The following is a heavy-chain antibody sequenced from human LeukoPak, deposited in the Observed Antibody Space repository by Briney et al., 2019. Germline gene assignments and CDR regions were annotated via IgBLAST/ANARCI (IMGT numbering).Heavy chain of an antibody. CDR3: ARRGMVRGVIITKYYYYYMDV. Sequence: SETLSLTCAVYGGSFSGYYWSWIRQPPGKGLEWIGEINHSGSTNYNPSLKSRVTMAVDTSKNQFSLKLSSVTAADTAVYYCARRGMVRGVIITKYYYYYMDVWGKGTTVTISS. D-gene: IGHD3-10*01. CDR2: INHSGST. J-gene: IGHJ6*03. V-gene: IGHV4-34*01. CDR1: GGSFSGYY.